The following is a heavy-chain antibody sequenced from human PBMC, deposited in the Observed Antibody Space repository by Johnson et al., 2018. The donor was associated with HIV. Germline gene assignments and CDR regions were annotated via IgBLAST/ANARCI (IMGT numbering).Heavy chain of an antibody. CDR3: AKDIGYSSGLGNTGFEI. CDR2: ISWNSGNI. V-gene: IGHV3-20*04. CDR1: GFTFDDYG. J-gene: IGHJ3*02. D-gene: IGHD6-19*01. Sequence: EVQLVESGGGVVRPGGSLRLSCAASGFTFDDYGMSWVRQVPGKGLAWVSGISWNSGNIGYADSVKGRFTLSRDNAKNSLYLQMNSLRPEDTALYYCAKDIGYSSGLGNTGFEIWGLGTMVTVSS.